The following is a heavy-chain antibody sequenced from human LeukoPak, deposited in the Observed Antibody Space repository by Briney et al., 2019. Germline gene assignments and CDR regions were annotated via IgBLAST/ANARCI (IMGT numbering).Heavy chain of an antibody. CDR1: GGSFSGYY. V-gene: IGHV4-34*01. CDR3: ARPRYSGSRSHAFDI. Sequence: SEALSLTCAVYGGSFSGYYWSWIRQPPGKGLEWIGEIYHSGSTNYNPSLKSRVTISVDTSKNQFSLKLSSVTAADTAVYYCARPRYSGSRSHAFDIWGQGTMVTVSS. J-gene: IGHJ3*02. CDR2: IYHSGST. D-gene: IGHD1-26*01.